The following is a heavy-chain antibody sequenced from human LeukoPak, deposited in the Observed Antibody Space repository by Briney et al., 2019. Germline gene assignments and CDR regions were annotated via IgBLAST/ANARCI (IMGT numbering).Heavy chain of an antibody. CDR1: GFTFSSYS. V-gene: IGHV3-48*01. CDR2: ISSSSSTI. CDR3: ARDETDFGVVIPFDY. D-gene: IGHD3-3*01. J-gene: IGHJ4*02. Sequence: GGSLRLSCAASGFTFSSYSMNWVRQAPGKGLEWVSYISSSSSTIYYADSVKGRFTISRDNAKNSLYLQMNSLRAEDTAVYYCARDETDFGVVIPFDYWGQGTLVTVSS.